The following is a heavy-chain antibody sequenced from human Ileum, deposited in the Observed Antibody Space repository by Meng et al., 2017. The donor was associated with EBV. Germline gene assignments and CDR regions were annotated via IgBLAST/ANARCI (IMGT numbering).Heavy chain of an antibody. CDR3: ARVSGMVRGVTPRRFDY. CDR2: VYYTGGA. V-gene: IGHV4-61*01. D-gene: IGHD3-10*01. CDR1: NDSINTGNY. J-gene: IGHJ4*02. Sequence: QVQLQESGPGLVRPSETLSLTCTCSNDSINTGNYWNWVRQSPGKGLEWIGYVYYTGGANYSPSLKSRVTISLDASKNQFSLMLSAVTAADTAVYYCARVSGMVRGVTPRRFDYWGRGTLVTVSA.